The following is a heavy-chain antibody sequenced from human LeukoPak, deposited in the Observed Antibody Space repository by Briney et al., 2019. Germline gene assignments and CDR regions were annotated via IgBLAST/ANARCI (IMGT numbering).Heavy chain of an antibody. CDR3: AREGIAARLGYYYYMDV. J-gene: IGHJ6*03. D-gene: IGHD6-6*01. V-gene: IGHV3-74*01. CDR1: GFTFSSYW. Sequence: GGSLRLSCAASGFTFSSYWMHWVRQAPGKGLVWVSRINSDGSSTSYADSVKGRFTISRDNAKNTLYLQMNSLRAEDTAVYYCAREGIAARLGYYYYMDVWGKGTTVTVSS. CDR2: INSDGSST.